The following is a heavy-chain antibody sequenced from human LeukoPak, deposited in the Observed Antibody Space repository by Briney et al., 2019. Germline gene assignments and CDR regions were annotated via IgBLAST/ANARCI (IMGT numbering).Heavy chain of an antibody. CDR3: ARGDYYDSSGYSDASLFDY. CDR2: ISAYNGNT. D-gene: IGHD3-22*01. J-gene: IGHJ4*02. CDR1: GYTFTSYG. Sequence: VASVKVSCKASGYTFTSYGISWVRQAPGQGLEWMGWISAYNGNTNYAQKLQGRVTMTTDTSTSTAYMELRSLRSDDTAVYYCARGDYYDSSGYSDASLFDYWGQGTLVTVSS. V-gene: IGHV1-18*01.